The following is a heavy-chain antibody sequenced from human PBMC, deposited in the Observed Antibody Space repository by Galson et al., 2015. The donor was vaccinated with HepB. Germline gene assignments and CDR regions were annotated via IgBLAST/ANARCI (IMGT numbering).Heavy chain of an antibody. D-gene: IGHD5-18*01. CDR2: IYYSGST. J-gene: IGHJ3*02. Sequence: ETLSLTCTVSGGSISSSSYYWGWIRQPPGKGLEWIGSIYYSGSTYYNPSLKSRVTISVDTSKNQFSLKLSSVTAADTAVYYCARHSPGPWIQLWLRGAFDIWGQGTMVTVSS. CDR1: GGSISSSSYY. CDR3: ARHSPGPWIQLWLRGAFDI. V-gene: IGHV4-39*01.